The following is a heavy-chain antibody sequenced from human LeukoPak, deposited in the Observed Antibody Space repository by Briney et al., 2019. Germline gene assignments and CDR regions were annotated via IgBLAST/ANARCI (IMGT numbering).Heavy chain of an antibody. J-gene: IGHJ4*02. Sequence: SGGSLRLSCAASGFTFSSYGMHWVRQAPGKGLEWVAIIWYDGTNKYYAASVKGRFTISGDNSKNTLYLQMNSLRAEDTAVYYCARDSCGGDCYPYTFDYWGQGTLVTVSS. CDR1: GFTFSSYG. D-gene: IGHD2-21*02. CDR2: IWYDGTNK. V-gene: IGHV3-33*01. CDR3: ARDSCGGDCYPYTFDY.